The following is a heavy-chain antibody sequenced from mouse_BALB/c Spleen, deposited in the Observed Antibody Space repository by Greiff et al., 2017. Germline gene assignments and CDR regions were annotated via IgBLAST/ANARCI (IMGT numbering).Heavy chain of an antibody. V-gene: IGHV14-4*02. CDR3: HPYGNYFCFDY. D-gene: IGHD2-1*01. J-gene: IGHJ2*01. CDR1: GFTIKDYY. CDR2: IDPENGDT. Sequence: EVQLQQSGAELVRSGASVKLSCTASGFTIKDYYMHWVKQRPEQGLEWIGWIDPENGDTEYAPKFQGKATMTADTSTNTAYLQLSSLTSEDTAVYYCHPYGNYFCFDYWGQGTTLTVSS.